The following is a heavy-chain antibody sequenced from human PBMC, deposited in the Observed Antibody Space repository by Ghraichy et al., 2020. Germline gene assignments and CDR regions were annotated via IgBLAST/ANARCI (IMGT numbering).Heavy chain of an antibody. Sequence: GGSLRLSCSASGFTFSSYAMHWVRQAPGKGLEYVSAISSNGGSTYYADSVKGRFTISRDNSKNTLYLQMSSLRAEDTAVYYCVKDITPYYDSSGHEEPADYWGQGTMVTVSS. CDR2: ISSNGGST. D-gene: IGHD3-22*01. CDR3: VKDITPYYDSSGHEEPADY. V-gene: IGHV3-64D*06. J-gene: IGHJ4*02. CDR1: GFTFSSYA.